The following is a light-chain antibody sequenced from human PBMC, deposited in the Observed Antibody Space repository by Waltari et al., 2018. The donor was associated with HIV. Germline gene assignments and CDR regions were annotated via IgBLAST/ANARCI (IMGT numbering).Light chain of an antibody. CDR3: GTWDNRLSVGV. V-gene: IGLV1-51*01. CDR2: DNT. Sequence: QSVLTQPPSMSAPPGPRVPIPCPGSAPNFGSDFVSWYQHVPGTAPNLLIYDNTKRPSGISDRFSGSKSGTSATLAITGLQTGDEAIYYCGTWDNRLSVGVFGGGTRLTVL. CDR1: APNFGSDF. J-gene: IGLJ3*02.